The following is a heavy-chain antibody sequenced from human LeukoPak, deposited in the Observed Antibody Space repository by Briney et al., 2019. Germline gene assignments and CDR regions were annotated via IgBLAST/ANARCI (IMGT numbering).Heavy chain of an antibody. J-gene: IGHJ4*02. D-gene: IGHD2-21*02. CDR3: ARDGCGDTCYSGGY. V-gene: IGHV1-3*01. CDR1: GYTFTNYV. CDR2: INAGNGDT. Sequence: ASVKVSCKASGYTFTNYVIHWVRQAPGQRPEWMGWINAGNGDTKYSHHFQGRVTITRDTSASTAYMEMSSLTSEDTALYYCARDGCGDTCYSGGYWGQGTLVTVSS.